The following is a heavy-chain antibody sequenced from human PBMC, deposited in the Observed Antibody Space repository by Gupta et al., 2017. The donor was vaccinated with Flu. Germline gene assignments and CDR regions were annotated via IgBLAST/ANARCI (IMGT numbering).Heavy chain of an antibody. D-gene: IGHD3-22*01. V-gene: IGHV4-59*01. J-gene: IGHJ3*01. Sequence: TPVKGLEWIGYTHYTGSTNYNPSLESRVSMSVDTSKNQFSMKLSSVTAADTAVYYCARGYFDSSGYSNPFDVWGQGTMVTVSS. CDR2: THYTGST. CDR3: ARGYFDSSGYSNPFDV.